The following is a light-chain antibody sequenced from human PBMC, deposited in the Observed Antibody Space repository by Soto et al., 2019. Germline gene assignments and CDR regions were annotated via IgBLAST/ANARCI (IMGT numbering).Light chain of an antibody. Sequence: PLSQSPAAVSGTVGDRGTITCRASQTISSWLAWYQQKPGTAPKLLIYKASTLESGVPSRFSGSRSGTEFTLTVSSLQPDDFATYYCQQYNDSFPYTFGQGTRLEI. J-gene: IGKJ5*01. CDR3: QQYNDSFPYT. CDR1: QTISSW. CDR2: KAS. V-gene: IGKV1-5*03.